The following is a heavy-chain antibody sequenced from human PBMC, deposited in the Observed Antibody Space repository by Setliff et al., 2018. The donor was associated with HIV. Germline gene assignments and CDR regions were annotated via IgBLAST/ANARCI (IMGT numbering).Heavy chain of an antibody. CDR1: GFSVTDTY. D-gene: IGHD5-18*01. Sequence: GVLRLSCEASGFSVTDTYMGWVRQAPGKGLEWVTVMYKGGKTYYADFVKGRFTIARDDSKNTVSLQMTNLGTGDTATYYCAKGGYGGAYYVAGYWGQGTLVTVSS. CDR2: MYKGGKT. V-gene: IGHV3-66*02. CDR3: AKGGYGGAYYVAGY. J-gene: IGHJ4*02.